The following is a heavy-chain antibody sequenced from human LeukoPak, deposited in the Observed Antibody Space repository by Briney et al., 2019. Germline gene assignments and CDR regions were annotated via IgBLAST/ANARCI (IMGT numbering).Heavy chain of an antibody. CDR3: ASPQYSSSWYYFDY. D-gene: IGHD6-13*01. CDR1: GFTFSSYS. CDR2: ISSSSSYI. V-gene: IGHV3-21*01. Sequence: HGGSLRLSCAASGFTFSSYSMNWLRQAPGKGLEWVSSISSSSSYIYYVDSVKDRFTISRDNAKNSLYLQMNSLRAEDTAVYYCASPQYSSSWYYFDYWGQGTLVTVSS. J-gene: IGHJ4*02.